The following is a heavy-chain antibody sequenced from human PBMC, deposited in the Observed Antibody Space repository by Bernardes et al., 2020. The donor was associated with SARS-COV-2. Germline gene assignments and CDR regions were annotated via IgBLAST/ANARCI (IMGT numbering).Heavy chain of an antibody. V-gene: IGHV3-7*01. CDR3: SRSGNFDGVGY. CDR2: INEEGSDR. J-gene: IGHJ4*02. D-gene: IGHD3-9*01. Sequence: GSLRLSCTVSGFTFSRYWMSWVRQAPGKGLEWVANINEEGSDRYHVDSVKGRFTISRDNAQNSLYLQMNSLRFEDTAVYFCSRSGNFDGVGYWGQGVLVTVSS. CDR1: GFTFSRYW.